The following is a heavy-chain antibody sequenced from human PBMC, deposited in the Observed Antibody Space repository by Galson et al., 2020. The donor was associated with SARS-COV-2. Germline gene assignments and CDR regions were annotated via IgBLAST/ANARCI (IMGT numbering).Heavy chain of an antibody. J-gene: IGHJ5*02. D-gene: IGHD2-21*01. V-gene: IGHV3-23*01. Sequence: GGSLRLSCAASGFPFSSYAMTWVRQAPGKGLEWVSTISGSGTTTYYADSVKGRFTIARDNSNNSVFLQMSSLRAEDTAVYYCMKKDHIPALGQGTLVTVSS. CDR2: ISGSGTTT. CDR1: GFPFSSYA. CDR3: MKKDHIPA.